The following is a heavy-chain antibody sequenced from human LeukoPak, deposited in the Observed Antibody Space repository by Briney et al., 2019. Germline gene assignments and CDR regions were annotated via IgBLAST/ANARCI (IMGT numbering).Heavy chain of an antibody. CDR1: GFTFSSYE. V-gene: IGHV3-21*04. D-gene: IGHD3-3*01. Sequence: GGSLRLSCAASGFTFSSYEMNWVRQAPGKGLEWVSSISNSSPNIYYADSVKGRFTISRDSAKDSLFLQMNSLRAEDTAVYYCARSPRYYDFWSGSHWFDPWGQGTLVTVSS. J-gene: IGHJ5*02. CDR2: ISNSSPNI. CDR3: ARSPRYYDFWSGSHWFDP.